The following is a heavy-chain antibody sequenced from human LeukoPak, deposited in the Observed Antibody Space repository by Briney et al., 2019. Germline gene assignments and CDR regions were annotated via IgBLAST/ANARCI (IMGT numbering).Heavy chain of an antibody. Sequence: SETLSLTCAVYGGSFSGYYWSWIRQPPGKGLEWIGEINHSGSTNYNPSLKSRVTISVDTSKNQFSLKLSSVTAADTAVYYCVRGKYYYGSGSYQNWFDPWGQGTLVTVSS. CDR1: GGSFSGYY. J-gene: IGHJ5*02. V-gene: IGHV4-34*01. CDR2: INHSGST. CDR3: VRGKYYYGSGSYQNWFDP. D-gene: IGHD3-10*01.